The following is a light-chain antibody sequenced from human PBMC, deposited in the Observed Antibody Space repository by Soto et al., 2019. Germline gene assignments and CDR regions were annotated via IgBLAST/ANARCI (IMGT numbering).Light chain of an antibody. CDR2: AAS. J-gene: IGKJ1*01. Sequence: DIQMTQSPSSLSASIGDRVTISCRASQGISNDLAWYQQKPGKVPYLLIYAASTSHSGDPSRFRGSGSGTDFTLTISRLLPEDVATYYFQNYDSAPRTFGPGTKVYI. CDR1: QGISND. V-gene: IGKV1-27*01. CDR3: QNYDSAPRT.